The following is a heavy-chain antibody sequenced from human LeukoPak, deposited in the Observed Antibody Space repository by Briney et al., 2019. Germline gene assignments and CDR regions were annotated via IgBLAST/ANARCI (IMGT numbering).Heavy chain of an antibody. Sequence: GGSLRLSCAASGFTFSSYAMTWVRQAPGKGLEWVSALSGSGGSTFYADSVKGRFTISRDNSKNTLYLQMNSLRAEDAAIYYCAKDQQQLVLPYYFDYWGQGTLVTVSS. J-gene: IGHJ4*02. V-gene: IGHV3-23*01. D-gene: IGHD6-13*01. CDR2: LSGSGGST. CDR3: AKDQQQLVLPYYFDY. CDR1: GFTFSSYA.